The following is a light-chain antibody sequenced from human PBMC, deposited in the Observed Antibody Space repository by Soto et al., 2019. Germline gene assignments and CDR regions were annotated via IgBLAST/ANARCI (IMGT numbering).Light chain of an antibody. V-gene: IGLV1-51*02. CDR2: ENN. J-gene: IGLJ1*01. CDR3: GTWDSSLRAYV. CDR1: SSNIGKNY. Sequence: QSALTQPPSVSAAPGQKVTISCSGSSSNIGKNYVSWYQHLPGTAPTLLIYENNKRPSGIPDRFSGSKSGTSATLGITGLQTGDEADYYCGTWDSSLRAYVIGTGTKVTVL.